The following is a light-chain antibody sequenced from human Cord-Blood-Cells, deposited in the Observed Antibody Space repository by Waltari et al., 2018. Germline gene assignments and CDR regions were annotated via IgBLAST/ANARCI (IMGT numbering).Light chain of an antibody. CDR3: QQYDNLPLT. V-gene: IGKV1-33*01. J-gene: IGKJ4*01. Sequence: DIEMTKSPSAVYASVGDRVTITCQESQDISNYLNLYQQKPGKAPKLLIYDASNLETGVPSRFSGSGSGTDFTFTISSLQPEDIATYYCQQYDNLPLTFGGGTKVEIK. CDR1: QDISNY. CDR2: DAS.